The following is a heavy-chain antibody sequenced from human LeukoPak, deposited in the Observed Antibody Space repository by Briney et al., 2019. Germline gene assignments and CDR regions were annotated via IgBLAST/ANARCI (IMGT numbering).Heavy chain of an antibody. J-gene: IGHJ4*02. CDR3: ARGSPRKYYYDSSGPLGGY. Sequence: SETLSLTCAVYGGSFSGYYWSWIRQPAGKGLEWIGRIYTSGSTNYNPSLKSRVTISVDTSKNQFSLKLSSVTAADTAVYYCARGSPRKYYYDSSGPLGGYWGQGTLVTVSS. V-gene: IGHV4-59*10. CDR2: IYTSGST. D-gene: IGHD3-22*01. CDR1: GGSFSGYY.